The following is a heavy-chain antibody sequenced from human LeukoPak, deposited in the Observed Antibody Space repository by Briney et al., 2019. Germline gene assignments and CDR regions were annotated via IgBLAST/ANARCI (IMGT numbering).Heavy chain of an antibody. CDR1: GFTFSSYG. J-gene: IGHJ4*02. Sequence: GGSLRLSCAASGFTFSSYGMHWVRQAPGKGLEWVAFIRYDGSNKYYADSVKGRFTISRDNSKNTLYLQMNSLRAEDTAVYYCAKDYDILTGGGNYWGQGTLVTVSS. CDR3: AKDYDILTGGGNY. V-gene: IGHV3-30*02. D-gene: IGHD3-9*01. CDR2: IRYDGSNK.